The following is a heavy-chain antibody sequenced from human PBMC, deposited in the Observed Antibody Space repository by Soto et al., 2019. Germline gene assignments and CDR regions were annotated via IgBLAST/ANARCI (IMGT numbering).Heavy chain of an antibody. CDR3: ARLARAGYRWFDP. CDR2: IIPIFGTA. V-gene: IGHV1-69*01. J-gene: IGHJ5*02. Sequence: QVQLVQSGAEVKKPGSSVKVSCKASGGTFSSYAISWVRQAPGQGLEWMGGIIPIFGTANYAQKFQGRVTITADEFTSRAYMESSSLIFEDTAVYYSARLARAGYRWFDPWGQGTLVTVST. D-gene: IGHD6-13*01. CDR1: GGTFSSYA.